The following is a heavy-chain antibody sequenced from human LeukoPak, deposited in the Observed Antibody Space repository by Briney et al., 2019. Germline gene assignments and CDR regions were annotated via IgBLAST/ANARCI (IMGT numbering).Heavy chain of an antibody. Sequence: SETLSLTCAVYGGSFSGYYWSWLRQPPGKGLEWIGEINHSGSTNYNPSLKSRVTISVDTSKNQFSLKLSSVTAADTGVYYCARTRSRYNSGYAPNYGMDVWGQGTTVTVSS. D-gene: IGHD5-12*01. CDR3: ARTRSRYNSGYAPNYGMDV. CDR2: INHSGST. CDR1: GGSFSGYY. V-gene: IGHV4-34*01. J-gene: IGHJ6*02.